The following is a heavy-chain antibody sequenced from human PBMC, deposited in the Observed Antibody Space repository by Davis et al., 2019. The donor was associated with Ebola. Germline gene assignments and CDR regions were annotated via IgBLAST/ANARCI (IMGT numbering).Heavy chain of an antibody. V-gene: IGHV3-73*01. CDR3: ASLLLHAFDI. D-gene: IGHD3-22*01. CDR1: GFTFSGSA. Sequence: GGSLRLSCAASGFTFSGSAMHWVRQASGKGLEWVGRTRSKANSYATAYAASVKGRFTISRDDSKNTAYLQMNSLKTEDTAVYYCASLLLHAFDIWGQGTMVTVSS. CDR2: TRSKANSYAT. J-gene: IGHJ3*02.